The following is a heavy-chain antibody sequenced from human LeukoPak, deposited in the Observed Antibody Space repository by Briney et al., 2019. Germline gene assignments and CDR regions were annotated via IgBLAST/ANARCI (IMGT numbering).Heavy chain of an antibody. CDR3: ARIHSLYYYDSSGYGAFDI. CDR2: IWNDGSNK. J-gene: IGHJ3*02. D-gene: IGHD3-22*01. V-gene: IGHV3-33*01. Sequence: GGSLRLSCAASGFTFSSYGMHWVRQAPGKGLEWVAVIWNDGSNKYYADSVKGRFTISRDNSKNTLYLQMNSLRAEDTAVYYCARIHSLYYYDSSGYGAFDIWGQGTMVTVFS. CDR1: GFTFSSYG.